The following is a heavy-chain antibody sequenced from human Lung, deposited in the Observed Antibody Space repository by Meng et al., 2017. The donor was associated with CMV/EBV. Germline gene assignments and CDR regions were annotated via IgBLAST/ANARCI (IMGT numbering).Heavy chain of an antibody. J-gene: IGHJ1*01. CDR1: VGSISGYY. Sequence: QVRVHESGPGLLSPSGTLLLTCTFVVGSISGYYWSWIRLPAGKGLEWIARIYTSGSTNYNPSLKRRVTMSVDTSKNQFSLNLSSVTAADTAVYYCARGSRDEAFQHWGQGTLVTVSS. CDR3: ARGSRDEAFQH. CDR2: IYTSGST. V-gene: IGHV4-4*07. D-gene: IGHD5-24*01.